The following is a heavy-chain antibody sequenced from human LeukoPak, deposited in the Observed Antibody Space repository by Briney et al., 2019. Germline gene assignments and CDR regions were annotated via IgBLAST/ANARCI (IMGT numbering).Heavy chain of an antibody. Sequence: PSETLSLSCAVYGGSFSGYYWSWIRQPPGKGLDWIGEIIHSGGTNYNPSLKSRVTISVDTSKNQFSLNLNSINAADTAVYYCARGLGGSYYFDHWGQGTLSPSPQ. CDR3: ARGLGGSYYFDH. V-gene: IGHV4-34*01. J-gene: IGHJ4*02. D-gene: IGHD1-26*01. CDR1: GGSFSGYY. CDR2: IIHSGGT.